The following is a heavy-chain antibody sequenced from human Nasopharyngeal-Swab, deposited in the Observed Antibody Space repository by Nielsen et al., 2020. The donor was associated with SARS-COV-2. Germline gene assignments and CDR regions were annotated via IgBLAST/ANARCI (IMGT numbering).Heavy chain of an antibody. CDR2: IYYSGST. V-gene: IGHV4-39*01. J-gene: IGHJ3*02. CDR3: ARSRYYYDSSGYYYVVDAFDI. D-gene: IGHD3-22*01. Sequence: WIRQPPGKGLEWIGSIYYSGSTYYNPSLKSRVTISVDTSKNQFSLKLSSVTAADTAVYYCARSRYYYDSSGYYYVVDAFDIWGQGNPGHRLL.